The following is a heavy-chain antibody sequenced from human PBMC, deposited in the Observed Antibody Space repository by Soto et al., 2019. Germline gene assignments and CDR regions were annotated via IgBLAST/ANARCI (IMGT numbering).Heavy chain of an antibody. Sequence: GGSLRLSCEASGFTFRNHGMHWVRQAPGKGLEWVAVIWYDGSDKYYGDSVKGRFTISRDNSKNKLYLEVNSLRAEDTAVYYCARDIASRRFDYLGQGVLVTVSS. CDR2: IWYDGSDK. D-gene: IGHD6-6*01. CDR3: ARDIASRRFDY. J-gene: IGHJ4*02. CDR1: GFTFRNHG. V-gene: IGHV3-33*01.